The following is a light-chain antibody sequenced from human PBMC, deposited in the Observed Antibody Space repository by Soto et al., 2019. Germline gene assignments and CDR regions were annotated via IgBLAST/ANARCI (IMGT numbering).Light chain of an antibody. CDR1: QSISIK. Sequence: EIVMTQSPATLSVSPGERAILSCRASQSISIKLAWYHQKPGQAPRLVIYDTSTRATGIPARFSGSGSGTEFTLTISSLQSEDFAVYYCQQYNNWPPITFGQGTRLEI. CDR2: DTS. CDR3: QQYNNWPPIT. V-gene: IGKV3-15*01. J-gene: IGKJ5*01.